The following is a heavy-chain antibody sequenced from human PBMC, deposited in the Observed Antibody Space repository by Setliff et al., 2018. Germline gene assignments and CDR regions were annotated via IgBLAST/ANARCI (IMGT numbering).Heavy chain of an antibody. CDR2: SSSTGRYT. Sequence: PGGSLRLSCAASGFTFSAYSMNWVRQAPGKGLEWVSSSSSTGRYTFYADSVKGRFTVSKDNAKNSLYLEMNSLRAEDTAVYYCAKPQVELRWGFESWGQGTPVTVSS. CDR3: AKPQVELRWGFES. V-gene: IGHV3-21*01. D-gene: IGHD1-7*01. CDR1: GFTFSAYS. J-gene: IGHJ4*02.